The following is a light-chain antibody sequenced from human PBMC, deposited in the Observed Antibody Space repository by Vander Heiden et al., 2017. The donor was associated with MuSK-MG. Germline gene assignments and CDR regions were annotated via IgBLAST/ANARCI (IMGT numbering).Light chain of an antibody. J-gene: IGKJ4*01. V-gene: IGKV1-12*01. CDR1: QGISSW. CDR2: AAS. CDR3: QGATSFPIT. Sequence: DIQMTQSPSSVSASVGDRVTITCRASQGISSWLAWYQQKPGKAPKLLIYAASSSQSGVPSTFSASGPGTDFTLTISSLQPEDFAPYYCQGATSFPITFGGGTRLEMK.